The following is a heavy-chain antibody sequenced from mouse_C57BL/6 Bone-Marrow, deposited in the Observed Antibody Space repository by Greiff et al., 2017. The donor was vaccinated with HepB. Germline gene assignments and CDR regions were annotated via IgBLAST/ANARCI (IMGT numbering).Heavy chain of an antibody. CDR3: PPFYYYGSSYYFDY. CDR1: GYTFTDYE. CDR2: IDPETGGT. V-gene: IGHV1-15*01. Sequence: QVQLQQSGAELVRPGASVTLSCKASGYTFTDYEMHWVKQTPVHGLEWIGAIDPETGGTAYNQKFKGKAILTADKSSSTAYMELRSLTSEDSAVYYCPPFYYYGSSYYFDYWGQGTTLTVSS. J-gene: IGHJ2*01. D-gene: IGHD1-1*01.